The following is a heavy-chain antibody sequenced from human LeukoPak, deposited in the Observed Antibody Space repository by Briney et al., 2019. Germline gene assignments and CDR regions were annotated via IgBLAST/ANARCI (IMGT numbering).Heavy chain of an antibody. D-gene: IGHD3-22*01. CDR3: ARGRPYYYDSSGYYYKDY. J-gene: IGHJ4*02. CDR1: GYTFTSYD. Sequence: ASVKVSCKASGYTFTSYDINWVRQATGQGLEWMGWMNPNSGNTGYAQKFQGRVTMTRNTSISIAYMELSSLRSEDTAVYYCARGRPYYYDSSGYYYKDYWGQGTLVTVSS. CDR2: MNPNSGNT. V-gene: IGHV1-8*01.